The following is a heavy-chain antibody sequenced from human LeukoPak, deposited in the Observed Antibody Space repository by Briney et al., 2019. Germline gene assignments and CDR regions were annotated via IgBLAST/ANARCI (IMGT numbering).Heavy chain of an antibody. CDR3: AKDRAELLPAVGDFDY. V-gene: IGHV3-23*01. Sequence: PPGGSLRLSCAASGFPFSAYAMSWVRQAPGKGLEWVSAISGSGGSTYYADSVKGRFTISRDNSKNTLYLQMNSLRAEDTAVYYCAKDRAELLPAVGDFDYWGQGTLVTVSS. CDR2: ISGSGGST. CDR1: GFPFSAYA. D-gene: IGHD3-10*01. J-gene: IGHJ4*02.